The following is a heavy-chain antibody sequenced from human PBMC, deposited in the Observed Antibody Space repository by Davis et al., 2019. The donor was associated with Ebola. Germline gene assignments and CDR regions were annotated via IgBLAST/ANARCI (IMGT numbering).Heavy chain of an antibody. V-gene: IGHV3-23*01. CDR2: VSASGDIT. D-gene: IGHD3-16*01. CDR3: ARGGETRLEY. J-gene: IGHJ4*02. Sequence: GESLKISCAASGFTFNTYAMHWVRQAPGKGLDWVSYVSASGDITYYADSVKGRFTISRDNSKNTLSLQMNSLRAEDTAVYYCARGGETRLEYWGQGTLVTVSS. CDR1: GFTFNTYA.